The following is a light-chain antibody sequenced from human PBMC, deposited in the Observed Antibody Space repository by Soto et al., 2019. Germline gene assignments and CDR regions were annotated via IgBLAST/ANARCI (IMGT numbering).Light chain of an antibody. V-gene: IGKV3-20*01. CDR2: GAS. J-gene: IGKJ5*01. CDR3: QQYGSSIA. CDR1: QSVSNNY. Sequence: ESVLTHSPGTVPLSPGQRATLSCRASQSVSNNYLAWYQQKPGQAPRLLIYGASNRATGIPDRFSGSGSGTDFTLTISRLEPEDFAVYYCQQYGSSIAFGQGTRLEIK.